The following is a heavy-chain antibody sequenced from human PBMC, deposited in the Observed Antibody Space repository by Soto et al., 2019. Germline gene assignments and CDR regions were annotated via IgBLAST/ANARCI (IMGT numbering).Heavy chain of an antibody. J-gene: IGHJ6*03. Sequence: VQLVESGGGLVKPGGSLRLSCAASGFSFSDYSMNWVRQAPGKGLEWVSSIRGSTSYIYYADSLKGRFTVSRDNDEKSLYLQMNSLRAEDTAVYHCARDGPFCSGTGCRDYYHYMDFWGKGTTVIVSS. V-gene: IGHV3-21*01. CDR1: GFSFSDYS. CDR2: IRGSTSYI. D-gene: IGHD2-2*01. CDR3: ARDGPFCSGTGCRDYYHYMDF.